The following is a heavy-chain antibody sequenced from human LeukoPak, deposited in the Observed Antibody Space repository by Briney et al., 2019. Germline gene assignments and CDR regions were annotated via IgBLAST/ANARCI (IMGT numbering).Heavy chain of an antibody. J-gene: IGHJ6*02. CDR3: VKSSGTEDYDMDA. CDR1: GYTFSGSG. D-gene: IGHD3-10*01. V-gene: IGHV3-30*02. CDR2: ILNDGSRQ. Sequence: GGSLRLSCVASGYTFSGSGMHWVRHAPGKGLEWVARILNDGSRQYYADSVKGRFTIARDNSKNTLFLEMNSLRVEDTAVYYCVKSSGTEDYDMDAWGQGTTVTVSS.